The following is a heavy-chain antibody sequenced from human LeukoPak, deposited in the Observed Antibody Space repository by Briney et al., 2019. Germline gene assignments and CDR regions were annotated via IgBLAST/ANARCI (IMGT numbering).Heavy chain of an antibody. J-gene: IGHJ5*02. Sequence: SETLSLTCTVSGGSISSSSYYWGWIRQPPGKGLEWIGSIYYSGNTYYNPSLKSRVTMSADTSKNQFSLKLSSVTAADTAVFYCARHSGIAMAATDHWGQGTLVTVSS. CDR3: ARHSGIAMAATDH. CDR1: GGSISSSSYY. D-gene: IGHD6-19*01. V-gene: IGHV4-39*01. CDR2: IYYSGNT.